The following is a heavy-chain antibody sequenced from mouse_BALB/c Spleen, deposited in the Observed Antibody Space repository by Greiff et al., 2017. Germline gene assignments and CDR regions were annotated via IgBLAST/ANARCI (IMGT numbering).Heavy chain of an antibody. J-gene: IGHJ3*01. CDR1: GYSFTGYT. D-gene: IGHD2-4*01. CDR3: ARRGYDYDGFAY. Sequence: EVQRVESGPELVKPGASMKISCKASGYSFTGYTMNWVKQSHGKNLEWIGLINPYNGGTSYNQKFKGKATLTVDKSSSTAYMELLSLISEDSAVDYCARRGYDYDGFAYWGQGTLVTVSA. V-gene: IGHV1-18*01. CDR2: INPYNGGT.